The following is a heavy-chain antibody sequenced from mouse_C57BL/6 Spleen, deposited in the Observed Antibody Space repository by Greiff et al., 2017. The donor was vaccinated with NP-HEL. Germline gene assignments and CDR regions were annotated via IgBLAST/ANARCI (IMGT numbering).Heavy chain of an antibody. CDR3: ARGEWDYDFWFAY. J-gene: IGHJ3*01. CDR1: GYTFTSYW. V-gene: IGHV1-72*01. D-gene: IGHD2-4*01. CDR2: IDPNSGGT. Sequence: QVQLQQPGAELVKPGASVKLSCKASGYTFTSYWMHWVKQRPGRGLEWIGRIDPNSGGTKYNEKFKSKATLTVDKPSSTAYMQLSSLTSGDSAVYYCARGEWDYDFWFAYWGQGTLVTVSA.